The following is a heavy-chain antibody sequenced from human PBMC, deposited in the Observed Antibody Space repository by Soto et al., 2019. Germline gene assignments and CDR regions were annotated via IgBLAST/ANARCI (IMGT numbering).Heavy chain of an antibody. J-gene: IGHJ4*02. D-gene: IGHD3-3*01. CDR3: ARGGVSTRTFDY. CDR1: GYNFAGYR. V-gene: IGHV5-51*01. CDR2: IYPSDSDT. Sequence: PGESLKISCKGSGYNFAGYRIAWVRQMPGKGLELMEIIYPSDSDTRYRPSFQGQVTISADKSISSAYLQWSSPRASDTAMYYCARGGVSTRTFDYWGQGTPVTVSS.